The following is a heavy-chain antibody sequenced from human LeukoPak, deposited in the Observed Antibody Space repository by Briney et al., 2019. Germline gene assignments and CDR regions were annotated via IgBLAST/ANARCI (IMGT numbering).Heavy chain of an antibody. Sequence: GGSLRLSCAASGFTFSSYSMNWVRQAPGKGLEWVANIKQDGSEKDYVDSVKGRFTISRDNAKNSLYLQMNSLRAEDTAVYYCARVYSSSSGRALDYWGQGTLVTVSS. V-gene: IGHV3-7*01. CDR3: ARVYSSSSGRALDY. CDR2: IKQDGSEK. J-gene: IGHJ4*02. D-gene: IGHD6-6*01. CDR1: GFTFSSYS.